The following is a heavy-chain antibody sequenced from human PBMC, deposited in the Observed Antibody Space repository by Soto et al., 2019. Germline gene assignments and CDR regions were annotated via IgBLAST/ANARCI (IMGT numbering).Heavy chain of an antibody. V-gene: IGHV1-18*01. D-gene: IGHD3-3*01. J-gene: IGHJ6*02. Sequence: QVQLVQSGAEVKKPGASVKVSCKASGYTFTSYGISWVRQAPGQGLEWMGWISAYNGNTHYAQTLQGRVTMTTDTSPSTAYMELRSLGSEDTAVYYCARENTTYYDFWSGFYYYYGMDVWGQGTTVTVSS. CDR1: GYTFTSYG. CDR2: ISAYNGNT. CDR3: ARENTTYYDFWSGFYYYYGMDV.